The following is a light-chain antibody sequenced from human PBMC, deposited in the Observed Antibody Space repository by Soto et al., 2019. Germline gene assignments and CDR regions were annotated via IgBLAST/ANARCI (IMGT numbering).Light chain of an antibody. CDR2: EVV. V-gene: IGLV2-8*01. Sequence: QSVLTQPPSASGSPGQSVTISCTGTKNDIGVYDFVSWYQHHPGKAPRLIIYEVVQRPSGVHDRFSGSKSGNTASLTVSGLQAADEADYFCKSYAGSNTYVFGSGTKATVL. CDR1: KNDIGVYDF. CDR3: KSYAGSNTYV. J-gene: IGLJ1*01.